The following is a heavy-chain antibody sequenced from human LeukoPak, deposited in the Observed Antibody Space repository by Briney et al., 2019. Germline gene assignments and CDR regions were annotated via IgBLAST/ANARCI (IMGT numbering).Heavy chain of an antibody. D-gene: IGHD3-10*01. CDR2: IYHSGST. Sequence: SETLSLTCTVSGYSISSGYYWGWIRQPPGKGLEWIRSIYHSGSTYYNPSLKSRVTISVDTSKNQFSLKLSSVTAADTAVYYCAREAVRGVIITMDYWGQGTLVTVSS. J-gene: IGHJ4*02. CDR3: AREAVRGVIITMDY. V-gene: IGHV4-38-2*02. CDR1: GYSISSGYY.